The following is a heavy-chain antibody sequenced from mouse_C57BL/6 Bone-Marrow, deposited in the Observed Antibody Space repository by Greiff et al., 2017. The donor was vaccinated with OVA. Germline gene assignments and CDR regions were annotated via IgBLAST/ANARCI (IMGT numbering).Heavy chain of an antibody. D-gene: IGHD2-4*01. J-gene: IGHJ2*01. CDR3: NKGGLRQQYVDY. Sequence: QVQLKESGPGLVAPSQSLSITCTVSGFSLTSYGVHWVRQPPGKGLEWLGVIWGGGSTNYNSALMSRLSTCKDNTKGQVFLKMSSLHADDTAMYYSNKGGLRQQYVDYWGQGTTLTVSS. CDR1: GFSLTSYG. V-gene: IGHV2-9*01. CDR2: IWGGGST.